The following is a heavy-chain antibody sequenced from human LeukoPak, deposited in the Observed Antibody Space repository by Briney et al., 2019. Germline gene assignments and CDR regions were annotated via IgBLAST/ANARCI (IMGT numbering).Heavy chain of an antibody. CDR2: IYHSGST. CDR3: AREIVNYDILTGPLQV. Sequence: KPSETLSLTCTVSGYSISSGYYWVWIRQPPGKGLEWIGSIYHSGSTYFNPSLKGRVTISVDTSKNQFSLKLSSVTAADTAVYYCAREIVNYDILTGPLQVWGQGTLVTVSS. D-gene: IGHD3-9*01. J-gene: IGHJ4*02. CDR1: GYSISSGYY. V-gene: IGHV4-38-2*02.